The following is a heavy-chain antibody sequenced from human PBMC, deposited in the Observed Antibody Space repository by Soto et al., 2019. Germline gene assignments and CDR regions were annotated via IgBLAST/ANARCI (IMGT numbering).Heavy chain of an antibody. J-gene: IGHJ3*02. CDR1: GYTFTDYY. D-gene: IGHD5-18*01. Sequence: ASVKVSCKTSGYTFTDYYTHWVRQAPGQGLEWMGWMNPKSGGAYFAQKFQGRVTLTRDTSIGTAYIEVNGLTSDDTAVYFCTRDNIENSDGLYDAFDIWGQGTTVTVSS. V-gene: IGHV1-2*02. CDR3: TRDNIENSDGLYDAFDI. CDR2: MNPKSGGA.